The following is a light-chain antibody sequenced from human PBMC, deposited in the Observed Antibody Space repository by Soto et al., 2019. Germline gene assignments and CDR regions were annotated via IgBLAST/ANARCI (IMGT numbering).Light chain of an antibody. Sequence: QSALTQPASVSGSPGQSITISCTGSSSDVGNYDLVSWYQQHPGKVPKLMIYEGNKRPSGVSHRFSGSKSGNTASLTISGLQAEDEADYYCCSYAGRSTWVFGGGTKLTVL. V-gene: IGLV2-23*01. CDR3: CSYAGRSTWV. CDR1: SSDVGNYDL. J-gene: IGLJ3*02. CDR2: EGN.